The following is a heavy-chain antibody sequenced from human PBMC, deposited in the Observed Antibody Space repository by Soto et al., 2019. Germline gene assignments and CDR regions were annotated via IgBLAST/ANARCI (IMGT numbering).Heavy chain of an antibody. CDR3: AKDQSMVATNAFDY. V-gene: IGHV3-23*01. Sequence: EVQLLESGGGLVQPGGSLRLSCEASGLTFTSYAMSWVRQAPGKGLEWVSSISASGSGTYYAASVKGRFTVSRDNSKKTLYLQMNSLRAEDTAVYYCAKDQSMVATNAFDYWGQGTLVSVSS. D-gene: IGHD5-12*01. J-gene: IGHJ4*02. CDR1: GLTFTSYA. CDR2: ISASGSGT.